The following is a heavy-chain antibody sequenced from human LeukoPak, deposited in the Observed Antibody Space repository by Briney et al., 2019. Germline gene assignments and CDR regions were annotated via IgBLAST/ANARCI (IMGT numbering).Heavy chain of an antibody. D-gene: IGHD3-9*01. CDR3: PRPRYDILTAVFDY. CDR1: GYSFTSYW. V-gene: IGHV5-51*01. J-gene: IGHJ4*02. CDR2: IYPGDSDT. Sequence: GESLKISCKGSGYSFTSYWIGWVRQMPGKGLEWMGIIYPGDSDTRYSPSFQGQVTISADKSISTAYLQWSSLKASDTAMYYWPRPRYDILTAVFDYWGQGTLVTVSS.